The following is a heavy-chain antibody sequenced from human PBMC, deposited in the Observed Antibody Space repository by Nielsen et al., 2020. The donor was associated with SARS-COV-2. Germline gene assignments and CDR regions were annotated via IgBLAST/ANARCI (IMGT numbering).Heavy chain of an antibody. D-gene: IGHD3-9*01. J-gene: IGHJ4*02. CDR2: INPSGGST. CDR1: GGTFSSYA. Sequence: ASVKVSCKASGGTFSSYAISWVRQAPGQGLEWMGVINPSGGSTNYAQKFQGRVTMTRDTSTSTVYMELSSLRSEDTAVYYCARDVNLTGYYSYWGQGTLVTVSS. CDR3: ARDVNLTGYYSY. V-gene: IGHV1-46*01.